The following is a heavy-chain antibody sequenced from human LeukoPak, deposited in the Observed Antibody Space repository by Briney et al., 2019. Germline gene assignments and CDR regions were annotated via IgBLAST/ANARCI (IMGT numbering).Heavy chain of an antibody. V-gene: IGHV4-4*07. CDR3: ARMIVATIRIGVYFYHGMDV. Sequence: PSETLSLTCTVSGGSISSYYWSWIRQPAGKGLEWIGRIYTSGSTNYNPSLKSRVTMSVDTSKNQCTLKLSSVTAADTAVYYCARMIVATIRIGVYFYHGMDVWGQGTTVTVSS. CDR2: IYTSGST. J-gene: IGHJ6*02. D-gene: IGHD5-12*01. CDR1: GGSISSYY.